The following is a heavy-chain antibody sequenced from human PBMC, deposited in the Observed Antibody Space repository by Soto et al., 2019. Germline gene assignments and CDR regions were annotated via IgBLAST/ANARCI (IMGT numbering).Heavy chain of an antibody. CDR3: ARSQLLFRFDP. V-gene: IGHV4-59*08. CDR2: IYYSGST. Sequence: QVQLQESGPGLVKPSETLSLTCTVSGGSISSYYWSWIRQPPGKGLEWIGYIYYSGSTNYNPSLKRXXTXSXXTSQNQFSLKLSSVTAADPAVYYWARSQLLFRFDPWGQGTLVTVSS. D-gene: IGHD2-2*01. J-gene: IGHJ5*02. CDR1: GGSISSYY.